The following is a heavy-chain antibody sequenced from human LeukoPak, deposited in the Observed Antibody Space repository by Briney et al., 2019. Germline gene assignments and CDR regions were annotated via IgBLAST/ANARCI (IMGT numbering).Heavy chain of an antibody. V-gene: IGHV1-18*01. CDR3: ARTAAQVYCSGGSCPPDWFDP. J-gene: IGHJ5*02. Sequence: ASVKVSCKASGYTFTSYGISWVRQAPGQGLEWMGWISAYNGNTNYAQKLQGRVTMTTDTSTSTAYMELRSLRSDDTAVYYCARTAAQVYCSGGSCPPDWFDPWGQGTLVTVSS. CDR2: ISAYNGNT. D-gene: IGHD2-15*01. CDR1: GYTFTSYG.